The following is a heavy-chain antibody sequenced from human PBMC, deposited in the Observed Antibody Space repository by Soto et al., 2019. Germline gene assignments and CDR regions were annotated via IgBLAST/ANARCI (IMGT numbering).Heavy chain of an antibody. CDR3: ASGVYCGATSCYTLGRAYYYYGMDV. D-gene: IGHD2-2*02. V-gene: IGHV1-3*01. Sequence: ASVKVSCKASGYNFTDYSIHWVRQAPGQRLEWMGRINPDNGYTEYSQKFQGRVTITRDTSASTGYTELSSLRSEDTAVYYCASGVYCGATSCYTLGRAYYYYGMDVWGQGTTVTVSS. J-gene: IGHJ6*02. CDR2: INPDNGYT. CDR1: GYNFTDYS.